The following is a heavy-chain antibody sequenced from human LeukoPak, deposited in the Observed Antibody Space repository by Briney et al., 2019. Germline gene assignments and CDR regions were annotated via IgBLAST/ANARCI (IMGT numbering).Heavy chain of an antibody. D-gene: IGHD2-8*01. CDR1: GGTFSSYA. V-gene: IGHV1-69*13. CDR2: IIPIFGTA. CDR3: ARRPNGVDYFDY. Sequence: GASVKVSCKASGGTFSSYAISWVRQAPGQGLEWMGGIIPIFGTANYAQKFQGRVTITADESTSTAYMELSRLRSDDTAVYYCARRPNGVDYFDYWGQGTLVTVSS. J-gene: IGHJ4*02.